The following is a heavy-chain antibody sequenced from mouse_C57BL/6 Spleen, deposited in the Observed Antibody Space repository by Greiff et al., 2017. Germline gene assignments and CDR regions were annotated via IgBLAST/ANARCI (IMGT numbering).Heavy chain of an antibody. CDR2: INPYNGGT. V-gene: IGHV1-19*01. J-gene: IGHJ4*01. CDR1: GYTFTDYY. Sequence: EVQLQQSGPVLVKPGASVKMSCKASGYTFTDYYMNWVKQSHGKSLEWIGVINPYNGGTSYNQKFKGKATLTVDKSSSTAYMELNSLTSEDSAVYYCARGFTTVVAPYYAMDYWGQGTSVTVSS. D-gene: IGHD1-1*01. CDR3: ARGFTTVVAPYYAMDY.